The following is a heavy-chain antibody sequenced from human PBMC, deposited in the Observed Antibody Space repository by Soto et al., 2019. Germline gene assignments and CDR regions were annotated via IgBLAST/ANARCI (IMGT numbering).Heavy chain of an antibody. D-gene: IGHD3-22*01. V-gene: IGHV1-2*04. Sequence: GASVKVSCKASGYTFTDYYIHWVRQAPGQGLEWMGWINPHSSGANIAQKFEGWVTLTRDTSVRTVYMEMGWLKSNDTAVYYCTRYYYEGRASYGFVLWGQGKLVTVS. J-gene: IGHJ3*01. CDR3: TRYYYEGRASYGFVL. CDR1: GYTFTDYY. CDR2: INPHSSGA.